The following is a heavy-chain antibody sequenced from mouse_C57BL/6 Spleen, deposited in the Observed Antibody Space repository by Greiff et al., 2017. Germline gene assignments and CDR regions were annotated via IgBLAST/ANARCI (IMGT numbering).Heavy chain of an antibody. CDR1: GFTFSSYA. D-gene: IGHD4-1*01. CDR3: ARDGLGRYYFDY. V-gene: IGHV5-4*01. CDR2: ISDGGSYT. Sequence: EVKLMESGGGLVKPGGSLKLSCAASGFTFSSYAMSWVRQTPEKRLEWVATISDGGSYTYYPDNVKGRFTIAIDNAKNNLYLQMSHLKSEDTAMYYCARDGLGRYYFDYWGQGTTLTVSS. J-gene: IGHJ2*01.